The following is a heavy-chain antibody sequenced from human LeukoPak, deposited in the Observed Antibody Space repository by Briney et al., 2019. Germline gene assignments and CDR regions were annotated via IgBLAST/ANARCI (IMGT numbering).Heavy chain of an antibody. CDR3: AREVGYCSGGSCSDWFDP. CDR1: GYTFTGYY. CDR2: INPNSGGT. J-gene: IGHJ5*02. D-gene: IGHD2-15*01. V-gene: IGHV1-2*02. Sequence: GASVKVSCKASGYTFTGYYMHWVRQAPGQGLEWKGWINPNSGGTNYAQKFQGGVTMTRDTSISTAYMELSRLRSDDTAVYYCAREVGYCSGGSCSDWFDPWGQGTLVTVSS.